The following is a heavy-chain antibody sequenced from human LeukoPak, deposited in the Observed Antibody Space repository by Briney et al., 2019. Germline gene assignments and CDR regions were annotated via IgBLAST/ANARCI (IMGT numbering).Heavy chain of an antibody. J-gene: IGHJ4*02. CDR2: ISGRGGST. D-gene: IGHD3-16*01. Sequence: PGGSLRLSCAASGFTFSSYAMSWVRQAPGKGLEWVSAISGRGGSTYYADSVKGRFTISRDNSKNTLYLQMNSLRAEDTAVYYCAKGYYDYFWGIYYFDYWGQGTLVTVSS. CDR1: GFTFSSYA. V-gene: IGHV3-23*01. CDR3: AKGYYDYFWGIYYFDY.